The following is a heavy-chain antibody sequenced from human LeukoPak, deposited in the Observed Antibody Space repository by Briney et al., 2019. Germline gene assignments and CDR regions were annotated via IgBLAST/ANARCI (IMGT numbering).Heavy chain of an antibody. CDR3: VSFYEAY. V-gene: IGHV3-74*01. CDR2: INSDGSWT. Sequence: GGSLRLSCAASGNYWMHWVRQAPGKGLEWVSHINSDGSWTSYADSVKGRFTISKDNAKNTVYLQMNNLRAEDTAVYYCVSFYEAYWGRGTLVTVSS. D-gene: IGHD2/OR15-2a*01. CDR1: GNYW. J-gene: IGHJ4*02.